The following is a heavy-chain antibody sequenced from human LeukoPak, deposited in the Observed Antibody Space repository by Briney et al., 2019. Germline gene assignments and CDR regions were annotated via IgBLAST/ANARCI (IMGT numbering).Heavy chain of an antibody. V-gene: IGHV1-69*02. CDR2: IIPILGIA. J-gene: IGHJ6*02. CDR3: ARSHSSSWYDGYYYGMDV. D-gene: IGHD6-13*01. Sequence: SVKVSCKASGYTFTGYYMHWVRQAPGQGLEWMGRIIPILGIANYAQKFQGRVTITADKSTSTAYMELSSLRSEDTAVYYCARSHSSSWYDGYYYGMDVWGQGTTVTVSS. CDR1: GYTFTGYY.